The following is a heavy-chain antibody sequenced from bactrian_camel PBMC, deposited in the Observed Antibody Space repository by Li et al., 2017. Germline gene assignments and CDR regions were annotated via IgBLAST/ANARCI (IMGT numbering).Heavy chain of an antibody. CDR3: VAEGVPMNAAQCLGAITLHGAGSI. J-gene: IGHJ4*01. CDR1: GVNFNTYC. D-gene: IGHD2*01. V-gene: IGHV3S53*01. Sequence: HVQLVESGGGSVQAGGSLRLSCADPGVNFNTYCMGWFRQAPGKEREGVAVIASDGSTSYADSMEGRFTISRDNAKRTVYLEMSNLKPEDAATYYCVAEGVPMNAAQCLGAITLHGAGSIWGQGTQVTVS. CDR2: IASDGST.